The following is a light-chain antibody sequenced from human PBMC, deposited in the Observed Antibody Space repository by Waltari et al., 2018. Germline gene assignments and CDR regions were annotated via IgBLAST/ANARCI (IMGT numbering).Light chain of an antibody. J-gene: IGLJ3*02. V-gene: IGLV2-14*01. CDR1: SRADGGYKY. Sequence: QSALTQPASVPGSPGHSTTISCTGPSRADGGYKYVPWYQQHPGKAPKLLIYDVSKRPSGVSNRFSGSKSGNTASLTISGLQDEDEADYYCSSYTSSSTWVFGGGTKLTVL. CDR3: SSYTSSSTWV. CDR2: DVS.